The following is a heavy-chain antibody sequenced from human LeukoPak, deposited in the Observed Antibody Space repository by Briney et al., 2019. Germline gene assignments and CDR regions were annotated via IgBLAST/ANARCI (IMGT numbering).Heavy chain of an antibody. CDR2: INPNSGGT. D-gene: IGHD5-18*01. CDR1: GYTFTGYY. CDR3: ARPHSYGYGYYFDY. J-gene: IGHJ4*02. Sequence: ASVTVSCKASGYTFTGYYMHWVRQAPVQGLEWMGWINPNSGGTNYAQKFQGRVTMTRDTSISTAYMELSRLRSDDTAVYYCARPHSYGYGYYFDYWGQGTLVTVSS. V-gene: IGHV1-2*02.